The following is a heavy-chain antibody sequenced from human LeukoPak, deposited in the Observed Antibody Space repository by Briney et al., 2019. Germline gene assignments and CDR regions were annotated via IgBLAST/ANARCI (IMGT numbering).Heavy chain of an antibody. V-gene: IGHV1-2*02. CDR2: INPNSGGT. CDR1: GYTFTGYY. Sequence: ASVKVSCKASGYTFTGYYMHWVRQAPGQGLEWMGWINPNSGGTNYAQKLQGRVTMTRDTSISTAYMELSRLRSDDTAVYYCARDGWFGDRNLVYWGQGTLVTVSS. J-gene: IGHJ4*02. CDR3: ARDGWFGDRNLVY. D-gene: IGHD3-10*01.